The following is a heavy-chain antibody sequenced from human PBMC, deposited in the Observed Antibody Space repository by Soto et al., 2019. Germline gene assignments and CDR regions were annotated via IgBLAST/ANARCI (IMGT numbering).Heavy chain of an antibody. D-gene: IGHD2-21*01. V-gene: IGHV1-18*01. CDR1: GYTFTSYG. CDR3: ARHTLYCGGDLCWFEP. CDR2: ISAYNGNT. Sequence: GASVKVSCKASGYTFTSYGISWVRQAPGQGLEWMGWISAYNGNTNYAQKLQGRVTMTTDTSTSTAYMELRSSVTAADTAVYYCARHTLYCGGDLCWFEPWGQGTLVTVSS. J-gene: IGHJ5*02.